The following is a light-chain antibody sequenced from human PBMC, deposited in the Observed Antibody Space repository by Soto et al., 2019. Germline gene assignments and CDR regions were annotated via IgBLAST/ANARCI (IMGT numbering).Light chain of an antibody. J-gene: IGLJ2*01. CDR3: AAWDDSLNGVV. V-gene: IGLV1-44*01. CDR1: SSNIGSNT. Sequence: QSALTQPPSASGTPGQRVTSSCSGSSSNIGSNTVNWYQQLPGTASKLLIYSNYQRTSGVPDRFSGSKSGTSASLAISGLQSEDEADYYCAAWDDSLNGVVFGGGTQLTVL. CDR2: SNY.